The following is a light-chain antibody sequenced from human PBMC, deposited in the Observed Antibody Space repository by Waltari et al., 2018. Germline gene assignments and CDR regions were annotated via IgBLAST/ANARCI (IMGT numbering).Light chain of an antibody. Sequence: QSALTQPPSASGSPGQSVTISCTGTSSDVGGYNYVPWYQQHPGKAPKLMISEVTKRPSGVPDRFSGSKSGNTASLTVSGLQAEDEADYYCSSYADSNNLVFGGGTKLTVL. CDR2: EVT. CDR3: SSYADSNNLV. CDR1: SSDVGGYNY. J-gene: IGLJ2*01. V-gene: IGLV2-8*01.